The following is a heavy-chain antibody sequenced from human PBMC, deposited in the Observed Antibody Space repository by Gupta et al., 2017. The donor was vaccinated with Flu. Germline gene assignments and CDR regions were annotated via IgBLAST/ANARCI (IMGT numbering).Heavy chain of an antibody. CDR2: ISGDGRTT. CDR1: GFTFSSKW. Sequence: VQLVQSGGGLVQPGGSLRLSCEGSGFTFSSKWMHWVSQGPGRGLVWVARISGDGRTTTYADSVRGRFTISRDNAKNTAFLQMNSLRAEDTGVYYCARELPFDYWGQGTLVAVSS. J-gene: IGHJ4*02. CDR3: ARELPFDY. V-gene: IGHV3-74*01.